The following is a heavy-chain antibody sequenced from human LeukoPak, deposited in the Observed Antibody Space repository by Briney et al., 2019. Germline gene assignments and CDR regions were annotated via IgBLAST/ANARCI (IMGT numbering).Heavy chain of an antibody. Sequence: ETLSLTCAVYGGSFSGYYWSWVRQAPGKGLEWVSSISSSSSYIYYADSVKGRFTISIDNAKNSLYLQMNSLRAEDTAVYYCAIRGSPMVRNYWGQGTLVTVSS. CDR2: ISSSSSYI. D-gene: IGHD3-10*01. V-gene: IGHV3-21*01. CDR3: AIRGSPMVRNY. J-gene: IGHJ4*02. CDR1: GGSFSGYY.